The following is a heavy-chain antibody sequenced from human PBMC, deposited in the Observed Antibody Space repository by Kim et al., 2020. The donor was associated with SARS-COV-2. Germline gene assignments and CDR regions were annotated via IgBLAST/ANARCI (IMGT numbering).Heavy chain of an antibody. CDR2: INHSGST. V-gene: IGHV4-34*01. J-gene: IGHJ4*01. D-gene: IGHD3-22*01. Sequence: SETLSLTCAVYGGSFSGYYWSWIRQPPGKGLEWIGEINHSGSTNYNPSFMNRVTISVDTSKNQFSLQLRSVTAADTAAYYCARVRRWLLPRYVYFDCWG. CDR3: ARVRRWLLPRYVYFDC. CDR1: GGSFSGYY.